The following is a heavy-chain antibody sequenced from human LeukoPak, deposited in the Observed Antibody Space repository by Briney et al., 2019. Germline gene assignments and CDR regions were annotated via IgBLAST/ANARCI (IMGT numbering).Heavy chain of an antibody. J-gene: IGHJ4*02. CDR3: AKSDPYGDSLIEI. D-gene: IGHD4-17*01. CDR2: ISSTGGTI. V-gene: IGHV3-48*03. Sequence: PGGSLRLSCAASGFTFRSYAMSWVRQAPGKGLEWLSHISSTGGTIYYADSVKGRLTVSRDNAKNSLYLQMNSLRAEDTAVYYCAKSDPYGDSLIEIWGQGALVTVSS. CDR1: GFTFRSYA.